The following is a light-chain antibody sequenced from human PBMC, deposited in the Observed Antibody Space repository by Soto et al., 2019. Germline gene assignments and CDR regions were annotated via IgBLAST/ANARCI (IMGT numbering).Light chain of an antibody. CDR1: QGISSW. CDR2: KAS. J-gene: IGKJ4*01. Sequence: IQMPPSLSSLSASVGDRVTISCRASQGISSWLAWYQQKPGKAPKLLIYKASTLQTGVPSRFSGSGSGTDFTLTITNLQPEDFATYYCHQASSFPLSFGGGTKVDIK. V-gene: IGKV1-12*01. CDR3: HQASSFPLS.